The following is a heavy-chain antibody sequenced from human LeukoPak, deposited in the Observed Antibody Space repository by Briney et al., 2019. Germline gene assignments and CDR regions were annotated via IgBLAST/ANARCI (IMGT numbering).Heavy chain of an antibody. J-gene: IGHJ4*02. CDR1: GGSISSYY. D-gene: IGHD3-10*01. V-gene: IGHV4-59*01. CDR3: ARTPTYYGSATYLDY. CDR2: IYYSGNT. Sequence: SETLSLPCTVSGGSISSYYWSWIRQPPGKGLEWIGYIYYSGNTNYNPPLKSRVTISVDTSKKQFSLNLRSVTAADTAVYYCARTPTYYGSATYLDYWGQGTLVTVSS.